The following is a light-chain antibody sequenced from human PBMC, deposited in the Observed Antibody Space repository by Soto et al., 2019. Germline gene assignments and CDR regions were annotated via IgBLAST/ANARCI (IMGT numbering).Light chain of an antibody. CDR1: SSDVGGYNY. Sequence: SALTQPRSVSGSPGQSVTISCTGTSSDVGGYNYVSWYQQHPGKVPKVMIYDVSRRPSGVPDRFSGSKSGNTASLTISGLQAEDEADYYCCSYGGSYTFWVFGGGTKLTVL. CDR3: CSYGGSYTFWV. CDR2: DVS. J-gene: IGLJ3*02. V-gene: IGLV2-11*01.